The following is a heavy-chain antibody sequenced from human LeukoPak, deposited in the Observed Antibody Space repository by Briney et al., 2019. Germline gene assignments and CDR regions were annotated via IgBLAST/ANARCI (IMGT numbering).Heavy chain of an antibody. CDR3: ARVGDHFHWNLDL. V-gene: IGHV3-53*01. Sequence: GGSLRLSCAASGFTVSSNYMSWVRQAPGKGLEWVSVIYSGGSTYYADSVKGRFTISRDTSKNTLSLQMNSLRAEDTAVYFCARVGDHFHWNLDLWGRGTLVTVSS. CDR2: IYSGGST. CDR1: GFTVSSNY. J-gene: IGHJ2*01. D-gene: IGHD3-3*02.